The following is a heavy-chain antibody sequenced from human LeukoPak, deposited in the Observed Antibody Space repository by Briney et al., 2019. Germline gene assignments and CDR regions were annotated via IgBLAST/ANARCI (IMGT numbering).Heavy chain of an antibody. D-gene: IGHD3-22*01. J-gene: IGHJ4*02. CDR2: ISAGGST. Sequence: GGSRRLACRSSGFALGKCAIIGGRRALGKRLEWVSAISAGGSTYYADSVKGRFTISRDNSKNTLYLQMNSLRAEDTGVYYCAKRGQYYYDSSGYYYQDWGQGTLVIVSS. CDR3: AKRGQYYYDSSGYYYQD. V-gene: IGHV3-23*01. CDR1: GFALGKCA.